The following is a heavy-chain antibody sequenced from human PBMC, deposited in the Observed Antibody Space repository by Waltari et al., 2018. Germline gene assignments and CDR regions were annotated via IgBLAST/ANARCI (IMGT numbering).Heavy chain of an antibody. CDR1: GGSISSYY. D-gene: IGHD3-16*01. V-gene: IGHV4-59*08. CDR3: ARHANWGPYYFDY. CDR2: IYYSGST. Sequence: QVQLQESCPGLVKPSETLSLTCTVSGGSISSYYWSWIRQPPGKGLEWIGYIYYSGSTNYNPSLKSRVTISVDTSKNQFSLKLSSVTAADTAVYYCARHANWGPYYFDYWGQGTLVTVSS. J-gene: IGHJ4*02.